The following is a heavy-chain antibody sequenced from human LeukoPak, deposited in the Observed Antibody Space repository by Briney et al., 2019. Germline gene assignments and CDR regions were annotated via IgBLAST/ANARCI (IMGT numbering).Heavy chain of an antibody. CDR3: TTLDNSYYDFWSGYYKAYFDY. J-gene: IGHJ4*02. CDR1: GFTFSSYT. Sequence: GGSLRLSCAASGFTFSSYTMHWVRQAPGQGLEWVAVISYDGSNKYYADSVKGRFTISGDTSKNTLYLQMNSLKTEDTAVYYCTTLDNSYYDFWSGYYKAYFDYWGQGTLVTVSS. V-gene: IGHV3-30-3*01. CDR2: ISYDGSNK. D-gene: IGHD3-3*01.